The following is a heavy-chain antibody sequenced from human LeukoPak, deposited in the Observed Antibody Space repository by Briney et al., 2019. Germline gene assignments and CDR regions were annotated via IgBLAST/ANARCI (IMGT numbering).Heavy chain of an antibody. CDR2: IYYSGST. V-gene: IGHV4-59*01. CDR1: GGSISSYY. CDR3: ARVAPYDYGDYACDY. J-gene: IGHJ4*02. Sequence: SETLSLTCTVPGGSISSYYWSWIRQPPGKGLEWSGYIYYSGSTNYNPSLKSRVTISVDTSKNQFSLKLSSVTAADTAVYYCARVAPYDYGDYACDYWGQGTLVTVSS. D-gene: IGHD4-17*01.